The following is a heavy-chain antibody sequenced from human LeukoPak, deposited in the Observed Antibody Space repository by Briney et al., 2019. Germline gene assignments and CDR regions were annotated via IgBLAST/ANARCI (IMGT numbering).Heavy chain of an antibody. CDR2: IKTDGSIT. CDR3: TREADPAFSASSSPDF. D-gene: IGHD6-6*01. Sequence: GGSLRLSCAASGFGFSNFWMHWVRQAPGKGLGWVSRIKTDGSITAYADSVKGRFTISRDNAKNTLYLHMNSLKGEDTATYFCTREADPAFSASSSPDFWGQGTPVTVS. V-gene: IGHV3-74*01. CDR1: GFGFSNFW. J-gene: IGHJ4*02.